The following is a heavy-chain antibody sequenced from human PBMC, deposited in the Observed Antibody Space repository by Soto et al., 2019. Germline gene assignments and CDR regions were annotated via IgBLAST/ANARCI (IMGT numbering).Heavy chain of an antibody. D-gene: IGHD3-22*01. Sequence: EGQLLQSGGGLVQPGGSLRLSCKGSGFIFSSYAMSWVRQAPGKGLEWISGLNGGGSNILYADSVQGRFTISRDNSKNTLYLQMNSLRAEDTAVYYCAKDKDGVITRSHFDYWGQGNLVTVSS. CDR1: GFIFSSYA. CDR3: AKDKDGVITRSHFDY. V-gene: IGHV3-23*01. CDR2: LNGGGSNI. J-gene: IGHJ4*02.